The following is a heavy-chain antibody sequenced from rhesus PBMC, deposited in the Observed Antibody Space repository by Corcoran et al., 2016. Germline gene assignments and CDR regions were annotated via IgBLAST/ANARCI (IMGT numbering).Heavy chain of an antibody. V-gene: IGHV3S5*01. CDR2: INSGGGST. Sequence: EVQLVETGGGLVQPGGSLKLSCAASGFTFSSYGMSWVRQAPGKGLGWVSVINSGGGSTYSADSVKGRFTISRDNSKNTLSLQMNSLRAEDTAVYYCAKVGYSGSWGDWGQGVLVTVSS. CDR1: GFTFSSYG. J-gene: IGHJ4*01. CDR3: AKVGYSGSWGD. D-gene: IGHD6-25*01.